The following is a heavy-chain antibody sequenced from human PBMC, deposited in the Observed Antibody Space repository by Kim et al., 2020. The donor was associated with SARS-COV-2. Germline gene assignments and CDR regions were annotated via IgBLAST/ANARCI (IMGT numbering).Heavy chain of an antibody. D-gene: IGHD6-19*01. CDR1: GFTFSSYA. J-gene: IGHJ4*02. CDR2: ISYDGSNK. Sequence: GGSLRLSCAASGFTFSSYAMHWVRQAPGKGLEWVAVISYDGSNKYYADSVKGRFTISRDNSKNTLYLQMNSLRAEDTAVYYCARQGYSSGLDYWGQGTLV. CDR3: ARQGYSSGLDY. V-gene: IGHV3-30-3*01.